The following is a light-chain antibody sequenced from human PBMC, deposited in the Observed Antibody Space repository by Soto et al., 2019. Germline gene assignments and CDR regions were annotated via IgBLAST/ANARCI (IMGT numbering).Light chain of an antibody. V-gene: IGKV1-5*03. CDR3: QHYNSYSEA. CDR1: QTISSW. CDR2: KAS. J-gene: IGKJ1*01. Sequence: QMTQSPSTLSGSVGDRVTITCRASQTISSWLAWYQQKPGKAPKLLIYKASTLKSGVPSRFSGSGSGTEFTLTISSLQPDDFATYYCQHYNSYSEAFGQGTKVDIK.